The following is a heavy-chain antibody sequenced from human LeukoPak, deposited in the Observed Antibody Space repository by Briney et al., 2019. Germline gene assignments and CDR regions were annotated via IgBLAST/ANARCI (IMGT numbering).Heavy chain of an antibody. Sequence: PGGSLRLSCAASGFTFRTYAMTWVRQALGKGLEWVSSITGNGGSTYYADSVKGRFTISRDNSKNTLYLQMDSLRAEDTAVYHCARDSGSYLQPTDYWGQGTLVTVSS. V-gene: IGHV3-23*01. CDR3: ARDSGSYLQPTDY. D-gene: IGHD1-26*01. J-gene: IGHJ4*02. CDR1: GFTFRTYA. CDR2: ITGNGGST.